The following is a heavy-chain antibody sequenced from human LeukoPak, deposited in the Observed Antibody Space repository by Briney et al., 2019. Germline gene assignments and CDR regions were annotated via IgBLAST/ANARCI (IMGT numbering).Heavy chain of an antibody. J-gene: IGHJ5*02. CDR3: ASGNYGADS. CDR1: GFTFSSSG. Sequence: PGGSLRLSCAASGFTFSSSGMNWLRQAPGKGLEWISYISGSTSSMFYADSVKGRFTISRDNAKSLLFLQMNSLRDEDTAVYFCASGNYGADSWGQGTLVTVSS. D-gene: IGHD2-21*01. V-gene: IGHV3-48*02. CDR2: ISGSTSSM.